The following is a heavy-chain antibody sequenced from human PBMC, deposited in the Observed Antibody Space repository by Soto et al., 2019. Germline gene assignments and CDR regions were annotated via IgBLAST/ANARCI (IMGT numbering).Heavy chain of an antibody. Sequence: GASVKVSCKASGYTFTSHGISCVRQAPGQGLEWMGWISAYNGDTNYAQRLQGRVTVTTDRSTSTAYMELRSLRSEDTAVYYCARMVRGSNIDYYHYMDVWGKGTTVTVSS. CDR3: ARMVRGSNIDYYHYMDV. J-gene: IGHJ6*03. V-gene: IGHV1-18*01. CDR2: ISAYNGDT. CDR1: GYTFTSHG. D-gene: IGHD3-10*01.